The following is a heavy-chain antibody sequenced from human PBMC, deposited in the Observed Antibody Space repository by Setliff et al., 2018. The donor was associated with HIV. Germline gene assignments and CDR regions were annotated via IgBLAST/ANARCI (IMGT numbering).Heavy chain of an antibody. J-gene: IGHJ4*02. CDR2: IYSGGDTT. CDR1: GFTFSSYG. Sequence: PGGSLRLSCAASGFTFSSYGMHWVRQAPGKGLEWVSIIYSGGDTTYYADSVKGRFTISRDNSHNTLYLQMNSLRGEDTAVYYCARWSGTYYDYWGQGALVTVSS. D-gene: IGHD3-3*01. V-gene: IGHV3-NL1*01. CDR3: ARWSGTYYDY.